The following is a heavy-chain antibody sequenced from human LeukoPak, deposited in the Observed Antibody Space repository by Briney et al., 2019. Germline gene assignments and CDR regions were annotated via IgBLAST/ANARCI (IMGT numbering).Heavy chain of an antibody. D-gene: IGHD3-22*01. CDR1: GASISSGRYY. J-gene: IGHJ4*02. CDR3: ARQREYYESSGYYSFDY. Sequence: SETLSLTCSVSGASISSGRYYWGWIRQPPGERLEWIGNIYYSGYTSYNPSLKSRVTISADTSRNQFSLKLISLTAADTAVYYCARQREYYESSGYYSFDYWGQGTLVTVSS. CDR2: IYYSGYT. V-gene: IGHV4-39*01.